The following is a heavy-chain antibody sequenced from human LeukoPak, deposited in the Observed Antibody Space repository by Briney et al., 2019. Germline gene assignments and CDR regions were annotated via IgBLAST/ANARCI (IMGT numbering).Heavy chain of an antibody. V-gene: IGHV4-59*08. CDR3: ARQTGYFRY. CDR2: IYYSGST. CDR1: GGSISSDY. D-gene: IGHD3-10*01. J-gene: IGHJ1*01. Sequence: SETLSLTCTVSGGSISSDYWSWIRQPPGKGLEWIGHIYYSGSTYYNPSLKGRVTISVDTSKNQFSLKLNSVTAADTAVYYCARQTGYFRYWGQGTLVAVSS.